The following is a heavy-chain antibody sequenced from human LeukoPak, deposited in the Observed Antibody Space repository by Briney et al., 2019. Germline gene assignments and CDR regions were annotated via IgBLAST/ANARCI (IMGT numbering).Heavy chain of an antibody. CDR2: ISSSSYI. CDR1: GFTFSSYS. Sequence: GGSLRLSCAASGFTFSSYSMNWVRQAPGKGLEWVSSISSSSYIYYADSVKGRFTISRDNAKNSLYLQMNSLRAEDTAVYYCARDRKPNWGFYFDYWGQGTLVTVSS. D-gene: IGHD7-27*01. V-gene: IGHV3-21*01. CDR3: ARDRKPNWGFYFDY. J-gene: IGHJ4*02.